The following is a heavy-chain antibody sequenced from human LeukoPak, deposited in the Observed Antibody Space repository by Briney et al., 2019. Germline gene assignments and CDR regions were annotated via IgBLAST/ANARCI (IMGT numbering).Heavy chain of an antibody. CDR2: ISSSSSTI. CDR3: ARDARSNGLGV. Sequence: GGSLRLSCAASGFTFSSYSMNWVRQAPGKGLEWVSYISSSSSTIYYADSVKGRFTISRDNSKNTLYLQMNSLRAEDTAVYYCARDARSNGLGVWGQGTTVTVSS. V-gene: IGHV3-48*01. J-gene: IGHJ6*02. D-gene: IGHD4-11*01. CDR1: GFTFSSYS.